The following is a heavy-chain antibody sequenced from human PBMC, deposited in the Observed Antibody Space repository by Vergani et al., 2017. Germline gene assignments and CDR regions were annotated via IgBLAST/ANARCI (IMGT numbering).Heavy chain of an antibody. J-gene: IGHJ4*02. CDR2: INAGNGNT. D-gene: IGHD6-19*01. CDR3: ARSVYSSGQGVPNDY. V-gene: IGHV1-3*01. CDR1: GYTFTSYA. Sequence: QVQLVQSGAEVKKPGASVKVSCKASGYTFTSYAMHWVRQAPGQRLEWMGWINAGNGNTKYSQKFQGRITITRDTSAGTAYMELSSLRSEATAVYYCARSVYSSGQGVPNDYWGQGTLVTVSS.